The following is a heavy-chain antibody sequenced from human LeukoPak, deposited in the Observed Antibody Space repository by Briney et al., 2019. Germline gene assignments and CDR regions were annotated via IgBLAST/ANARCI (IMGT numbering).Heavy chain of an antibody. CDR2: IYSGGST. J-gene: IGHJ6*02. CDR1: GFTVSSNY. D-gene: IGHD5-24*01. CDR3: ASRDKGDYYGMDV. V-gene: IGHV3-66*01. Sequence: GGSLRLSCAASGFTVSSNYMRWVRHTPGEGLEWVSLIYSGGSTYYADSVKGRFTISRDNSTSSLYLQMNRLRAEDTAVYYCASRDKGDYYGMDVCGQGTTLTVSS.